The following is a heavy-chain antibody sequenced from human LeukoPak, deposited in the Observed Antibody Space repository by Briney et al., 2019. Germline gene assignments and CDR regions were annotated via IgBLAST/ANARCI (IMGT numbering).Heavy chain of an antibody. Sequence: GGSLRLSCAASGFTFSVYTMNWVRQAPGKGLEWVSFIRSYSSNYIYYADSVKGRFTISRDTARNSLYLQMNSLRADDTAVYYCARAQGYGDYYFDFWGQGTLVTVSS. CDR2: IRSYSSNYI. J-gene: IGHJ4*02. CDR3: ARAQGYGDYYFDF. V-gene: IGHV3-21*06. D-gene: IGHD4-17*01. CDR1: GFTFSVYT.